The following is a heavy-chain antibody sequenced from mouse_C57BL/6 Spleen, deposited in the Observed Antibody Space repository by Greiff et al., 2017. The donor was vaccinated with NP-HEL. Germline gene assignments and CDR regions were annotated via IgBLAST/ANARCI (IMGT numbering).Heavy chain of an antibody. J-gene: IGHJ2*01. CDR2: IDPSDSYT. D-gene: IGHD2-2*01. V-gene: IGHV1-69*01. CDR3: ARYGSTMVTTDY. CDR1: GYTFTSYW. Sequence: VQLQQSGAELVMPGASVKLSCKASGYTFTSYWMHWVKQRPGQGLEWIGEIDPSDSYTNYNQKFKGKSTLTVDKSSSTAYMQLSSLTSEDSAVYYCARYGSTMVTTDYWGQGTTLTVSS.